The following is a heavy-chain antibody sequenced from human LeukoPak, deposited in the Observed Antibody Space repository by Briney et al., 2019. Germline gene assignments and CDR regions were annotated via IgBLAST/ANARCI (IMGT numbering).Heavy chain of an antibody. Sequence: SETLSLTCTVSGGSISSYYWSWIRQPPGKGLEWIGYIYYSGSTNYNPSLKSRVTISVDTSKNQFSLKLGSVTAADTAVYYCARYTPSSSGWFGSGDYYYMDVWGKGTTVTVSS. D-gene: IGHD6-19*01. J-gene: IGHJ6*03. V-gene: IGHV4-59*01. CDR3: ARYTPSSSGWFGSGDYYYMDV. CDR1: GGSISSYY. CDR2: IYYSGST.